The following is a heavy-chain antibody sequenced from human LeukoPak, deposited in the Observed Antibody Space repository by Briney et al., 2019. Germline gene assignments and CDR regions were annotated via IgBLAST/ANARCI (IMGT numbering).Heavy chain of an antibody. J-gene: IGHJ4*02. CDR1: IGSISSSKW. CDR3: ARSPQYFDRLLDGDSRYYFDY. Sequence: SETLSLTCSVSIGSISSSKWWSWVCQSPVKGLEWIGEIYLYGTTNYNPSFTSRVTMSVDRSRNQFSLKLTSVTAADTAVYYCARSPQYFDRLLDGDSRYYFDYWGQGTLVTVSS. D-gene: IGHD3-9*01. CDR2: IYLYGTT. V-gene: IGHV4-4*02.